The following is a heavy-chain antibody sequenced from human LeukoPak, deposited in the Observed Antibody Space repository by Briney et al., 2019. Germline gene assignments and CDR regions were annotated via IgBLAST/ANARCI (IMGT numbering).Heavy chain of an antibody. J-gene: IGHJ4*02. V-gene: IGHV4-4*07. Sequence: SETLPHTCSVYRDSISSYSWGWLRQPAGKGLEWIGRICSGGTNYNPSLKSRVTMSEDTSKNQFSLKLRSVTAADTAVYYCARDSGIVGAQGAFDYWGQGTLVTVSS. CDR1: RDSISSYS. CDR3: ARDSGIVGAQGAFDY. CDR2: ICSGGT. D-gene: IGHD1-26*01.